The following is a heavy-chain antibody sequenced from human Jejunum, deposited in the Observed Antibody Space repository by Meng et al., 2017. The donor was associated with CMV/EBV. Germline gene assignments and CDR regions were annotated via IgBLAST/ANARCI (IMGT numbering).Heavy chain of an antibody. J-gene: IGHJ4*02. CDR1: FTFSGSA. Sequence: FTFSGSAGHWGRQASGKGLEWVGRIRGKAHSYATAYTASVKGRFTISRDDSKNTAYLEMNSLKTEDTAVYYCTRADSSNYGTLFDYWGQGTLVTVSS. CDR2: IRGKAHSYAT. V-gene: IGHV3-73*01. D-gene: IGHD4-11*01. CDR3: TRADSSNYGTLFDY.